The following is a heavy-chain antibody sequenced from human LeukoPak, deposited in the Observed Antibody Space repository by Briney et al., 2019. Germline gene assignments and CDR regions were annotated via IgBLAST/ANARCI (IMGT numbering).Heavy chain of an antibody. J-gene: IGHJ4*02. D-gene: IGHD3-9*01. Sequence: PSETLSLTCNFSGYSITTSYYWGWIRQPPGKGLLWIGHMYHSGTTQYNPSLRSRVAISVDASKTQLSLRLSSVTAADTAVYYCARFTLFSANLHAVWGQGILLTVSS. CDR3: ARFTLFSANLHAV. CDR1: GYSITTSYY. CDR2: MYHSGTT. V-gene: IGHV4-38-2*02.